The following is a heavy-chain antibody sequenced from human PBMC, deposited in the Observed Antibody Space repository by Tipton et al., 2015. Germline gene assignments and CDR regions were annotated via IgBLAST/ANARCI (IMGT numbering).Heavy chain of an antibody. J-gene: IGHJ3*02. CDR1: GFSFSSYW. V-gene: IGHV3-7*03. D-gene: IGHD2-2*02. CDR2: INQDGSGK. Sequence: SLRLSCAASGFSFSSYWMTWVRQAPGKGLEWVANINQDGSGKYYLDSVKGRFTISRDNAKNSLYLQMNSLRAEDTALYYCAKDITPLLHHDAFDIWGQGTMVTVSS. CDR3: AKDITPLLHHDAFDI.